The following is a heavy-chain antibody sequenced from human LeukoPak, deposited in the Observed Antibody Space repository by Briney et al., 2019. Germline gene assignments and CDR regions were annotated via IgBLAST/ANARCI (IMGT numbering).Heavy chain of an antibody. CDR3: VRSKSGTYGWFDP. D-gene: IGHD4-17*01. J-gene: IGHJ5*02. Sequence: PSETLSLTCTVSGGSMSAYYWSWIRQPPGKGLEWIGFIYYTGNTNYNPSLKSRLTISVDTSKSQFSLKVSSVTAADTAVYYCVRSKSGTYGWFDPWGQGTLVTVSS. CDR1: GGSMSAYY. CDR2: IYYTGNT. V-gene: IGHV4-59*01.